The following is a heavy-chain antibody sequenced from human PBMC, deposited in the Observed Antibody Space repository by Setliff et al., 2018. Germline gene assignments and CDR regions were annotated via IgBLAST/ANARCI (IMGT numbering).Heavy chain of an antibody. D-gene: IGHD3-10*01. V-gene: IGHV5-51*01. CDR2: IYPHDSDT. CDR3: TTLWFGELLYFDY. J-gene: IGHJ4*02. CDR1: GYTFTSYW. Sequence: GESLKISCKGSGYTFTSYWIGWVRQIPGKGLEWMGIIYPHDSDTRYSPSFQGQVTISADKSISTAYLQWSSLKASDTAMYYCTTLWFGELLYFDYWGQGTLVT.